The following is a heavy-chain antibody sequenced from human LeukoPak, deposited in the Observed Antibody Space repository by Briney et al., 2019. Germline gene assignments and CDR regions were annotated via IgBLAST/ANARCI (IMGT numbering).Heavy chain of an antibody. J-gene: IGHJ6*03. CDR3: ARDQQLAWVQYYYYMDV. D-gene: IGHD6-13*01. V-gene: IGHV3-21*01. Sequence: PGGSLRLSCAASGFTFSSYSMNWVRQAPGKGLEWVSSISSSSSYIYYADSVKGRFTISRDNAKNSLYLQMNSLRAEDTAVYYCARDQQLAWVQYYYYMDVWGKGTTVTVSS. CDR2: ISSSSSYI. CDR1: GFTFSSYS.